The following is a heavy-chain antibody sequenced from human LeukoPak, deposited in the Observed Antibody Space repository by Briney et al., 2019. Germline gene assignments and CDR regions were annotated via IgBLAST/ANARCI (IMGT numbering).Heavy chain of an antibody. Sequence: GGSLRLSCAASGFIVSHNYMSWVRQAPGKGLESVSLIYSGGSTYYADSVEGRFTISRDNSKNTLYLQMNNLRVEDAAVYYCARPHCGGGSCYLDYWGQGTLVTVSS. J-gene: IGHJ4*02. CDR2: IYSGGST. V-gene: IGHV3-53*01. CDR3: ARPHCGGGSCYLDY. D-gene: IGHD2-15*01. CDR1: GFIVSHNY.